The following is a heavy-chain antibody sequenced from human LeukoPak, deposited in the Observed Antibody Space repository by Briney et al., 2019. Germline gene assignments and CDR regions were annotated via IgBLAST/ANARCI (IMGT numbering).Heavy chain of an antibody. CDR3: ARVETLFGDYGMDV. J-gene: IGHJ6*02. Sequence: GGSLRLSCAASGFTVSSNYMSWVRQAPGKGLEWVSVIYSGGSTYYADSVKGRFTISRDNSKNTLYLQMNSLRAEDTAVYYCARVETLFGDYGMDVWGQGTTVTVSS. D-gene: IGHD3-16*01. CDR2: IYSGGST. V-gene: IGHV3-53*01. CDR1: GFTVSSNY.